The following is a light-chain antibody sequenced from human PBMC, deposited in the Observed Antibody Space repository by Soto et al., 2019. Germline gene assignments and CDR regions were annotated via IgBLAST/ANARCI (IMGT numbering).Light chain of an antibody. CDR3: QQYNNYPWA. Sequence: DIQMTQSPSTLSASVGDRVTITCRASQSISSRLAWYQQKPGKAPKLLIYKASSLESGVPSRFSGSGSGTEFTLPISSLQPDDFATYYCQQYNNYPWAFGQGTKVAIK. J-gene: IGKJ1*01. V-gene: IGKV1-5*03. CDR2: KAS. CDR1: QSISSR.